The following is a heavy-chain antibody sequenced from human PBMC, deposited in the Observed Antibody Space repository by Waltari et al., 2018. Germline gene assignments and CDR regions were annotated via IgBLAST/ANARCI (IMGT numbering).Heavy chain of an antibody. CDR3: TKGGHVDF. J-gene: IGHJ4*02. CDR2: IKPDGSET. D-gene: IGHD3-10*01. Sequence: FSTYWMTWVRQAPGKGLEWVGNIKPDGSETYYVESVKGRFTISKDNAKNSLYLQMNNLRAEDTAVYYCTKGGHVDFCGPGSLVTVSS. CDR1: FSTYW. V-gene: IGHV3-7*01.